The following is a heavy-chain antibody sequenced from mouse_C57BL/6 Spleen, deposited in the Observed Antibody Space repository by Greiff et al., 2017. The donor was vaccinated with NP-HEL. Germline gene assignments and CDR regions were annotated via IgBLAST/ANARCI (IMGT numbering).Heavy chain of an antibody. CDR1: GYSFTDYN. V-gene: IGHV1-39*01. J-gene: IGHJ2*01. D-gene: IGHD2-5*01. CDR2: INPNYGTT. Sequence: EVQLQQSGPELVKPGASVKISCKASGYSFTDYNMNWVKQSNGKSLEWIGVINPNYGTTSYNQKFKGKATLTVDHSSSTAYMQLNSLASEDSAVYYCASAGAYYSNKDYFDYWGQGTTLTVSS. CDR3: ASAGAYYSNKDYFDY.